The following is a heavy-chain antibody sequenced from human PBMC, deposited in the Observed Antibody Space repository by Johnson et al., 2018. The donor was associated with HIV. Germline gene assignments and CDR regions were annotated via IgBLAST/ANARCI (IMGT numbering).Heavy chain of an antibody. Sequence: VQLVESGGGVVQPGRSLRLSCAASGFTFSSYWMSWVRQAPGKGLEWVANINQDGTEKYYVDFVKARFTISRENAKNSLYLQVSSLRAEDTAVYYCNSTGLKIGPPIWGQGTMVTVSS. D-gene: IGHD3-22*01. V-gene: IGHV3-7*01. CDR1: GFTFSSYW. CDR2: INQDGTEK. J-gene: IGHJ3*02. CDR3: NSTGLKIGPPI.